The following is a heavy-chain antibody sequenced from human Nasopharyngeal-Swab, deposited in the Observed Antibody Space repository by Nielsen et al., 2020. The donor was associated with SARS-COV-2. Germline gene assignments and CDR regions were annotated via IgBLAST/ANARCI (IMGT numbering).Heavy chain of an antibody. CDR3: ARDPGAFAEAVAWLDP. D-gene: IGHD6-19*01. CDR2: IWFDGSNK. Sequence: GGSLRLSCESFGLSLPTHGMNWVRQAPGKRPEWVALIWFDGSNKYFADSGKGRFTISRDNSKNTVYLLMSSRRAEDTAVYYCARDPGAFAEAVAWLDPWGQGTLVTVSS. CDR1: GLSLPTHG. V-gene: IGHV3-33*01. J-gene: IGHJ5*02.